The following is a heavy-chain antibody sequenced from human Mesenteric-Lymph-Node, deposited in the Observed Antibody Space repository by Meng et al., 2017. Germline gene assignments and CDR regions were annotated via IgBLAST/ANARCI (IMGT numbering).Heavy chain of an antibody. J-gene: IGHJ4*02. V-gene: IGHV3-23*01. CDR2: ISGSGGST. CDR1: GFTFSSYA. D-gene: IGHD6-13*01. CDR3: ARASSSSWYFDY. Sequence: GESLKISCAASGFTFSSYAMSWVRQAPGKGLEWVSAISGSGGSTYYADSVKGRFTISRDNSKNTLYLQMDSLRAEDTAVYYCARASSSSWYFDYWGQGTLVTVSS.